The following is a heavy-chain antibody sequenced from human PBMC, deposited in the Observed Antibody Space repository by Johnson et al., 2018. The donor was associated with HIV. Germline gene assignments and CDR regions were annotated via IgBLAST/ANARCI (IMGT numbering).Heavy chain of an antibody. CDR3: AREMAATNAWALDI. D-gene: IGHD5-24*01. Sequence: VQLVESGGGVVQPGRSLRLSCAASGFTFSSYAMHWVRQAPGKGLEWVAVISYDGSNKYYADSVKGRVTISRDNSKNTLYLQMNSLRAEDTAVYYCAREMAATNAWALDIWG. V-gene: IGHV3-30-3*01. CDR2: ISYDGSNK. J-gene: IGHJ3*02. CDR1: GFTFSSYA.